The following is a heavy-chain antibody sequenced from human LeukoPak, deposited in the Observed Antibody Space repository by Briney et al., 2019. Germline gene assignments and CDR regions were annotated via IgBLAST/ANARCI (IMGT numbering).Heavy chain of an antibody. CDR2: ISYDGSNK. Sequence: GGSLRLSCAASGFTFSSYGMHWVRQAPGKGLEWVAVISYDGSNKYYADSVKGRFTISRDNSKNTLYLQMNSLRAEDTAVYYCAKDYIKESSGYYSDYWGQGTLVTVSS. D-gene: IGHD3-22*01. CDR3: AKDYIKESSGYYSDY. J-gene: IGHJ4*02. V-gene: IGHV3-30*18. CDR1: GFTFSSYG.